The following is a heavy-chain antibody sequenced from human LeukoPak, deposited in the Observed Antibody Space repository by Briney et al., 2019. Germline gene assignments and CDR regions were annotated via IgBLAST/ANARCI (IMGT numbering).Heavy chain of an antibody. D-gene: IGHD3-16*02. J-gene: IGHJ3*02. CDR2: ISGSGGST. V-gene: IGHV3-23*01. CDR1: GFTFSSYA. CDR3: AKVNYDYVWGSYRYGAFDI. Sequence: TGGSLRLSCAASGFTFSSYAMSWVRQAPGKGLEWVSAISGSGGSTYYADSVKGRFTISRDNSKNTLHLQMNSLRAEDTAVYYCAKVNYDYVWGSYRYGAFDIWGQGTMVTVSS.